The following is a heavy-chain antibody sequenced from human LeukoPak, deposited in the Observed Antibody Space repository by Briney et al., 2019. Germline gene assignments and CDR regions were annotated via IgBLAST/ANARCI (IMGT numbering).Heavy chain of an antibody. J-gene: IGHJ5*02. CDR1: GGSISSYY. CDR3: ARVGRWGIAAAGNNWFDP. V-gene: IGHV4-34*01. Sequence: SETLSLTCTVSGGSISSYYWSWIRQPPGKGLEWIGEINHSGSTNYNPSLKSRVTISVDTSKNQFSLKLSSVTAADTAVYYCARVGRWGIAAAGNNWFDPWGQGTLVTVSS. D-gene: IGHD6-13*01. CDR2: INHSGST.